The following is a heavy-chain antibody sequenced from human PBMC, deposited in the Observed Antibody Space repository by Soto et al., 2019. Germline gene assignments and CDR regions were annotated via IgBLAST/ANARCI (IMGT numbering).Heavy chain of an antibody. D-gene: IGHD2-2*01. J-gene: IGHJ4*02. CDR2: ISKSDYT. Sequence: ETLSLTCAVSGDSISNGYYWAWIRQPPGKGLEWVSSISKSDYTYYSDSVKGRFAISRDNAKSSVSLQMNTLRVEDTAVYYCAREDSIIIPAVSDFWGQGTLVTVSS. V-gene: IGHV3-21*01. CDR1: GDSISNGYY. CDR3: AREDSIIIPAVSDF.